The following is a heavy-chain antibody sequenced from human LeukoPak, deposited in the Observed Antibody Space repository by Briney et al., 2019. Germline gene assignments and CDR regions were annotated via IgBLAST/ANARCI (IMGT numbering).Heavy chain of an antibody. Sequence: PGGSLRLSCAASGFDFSICAMTWVRQAPGKGLEWVASIGSPGETYYADSVKGRFAVSRENSQNTVFLQLTSLTTEDTVIYYCAKDATPGNSIWDYFAYWGQGALVTVSS. J-gene: IGHJ4*02. CDR2: IGSPGET. D-gene: IGHD2-15*01. V-gene: IGHV3-23*01. CDR1: GFDFSICA. CDR3: AKDATPGNSIWDYFAY.